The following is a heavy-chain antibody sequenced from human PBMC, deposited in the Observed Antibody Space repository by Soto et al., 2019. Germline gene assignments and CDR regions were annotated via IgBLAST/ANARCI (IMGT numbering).Heavy chain of an antibody. J-gene: IGHJ4*02. D-gene: IGHD2-15*01. Sequence: HPVRSLRLSCASSVCTFDDYAMHWVRQSPGKCLEWVSGISWNSGSIGYADSVKGRFTISRDNATNSLYLQMNSLRDEDTALYYCAKDPGPMGVSWGYSFEFWGQGTLVIVS. CDR2: ISWNSGSI. CDR1: VCTFDDYA. V-gene: IGHV3-9*01. CDR3: AKDPGPMGVSWGYSFEF.